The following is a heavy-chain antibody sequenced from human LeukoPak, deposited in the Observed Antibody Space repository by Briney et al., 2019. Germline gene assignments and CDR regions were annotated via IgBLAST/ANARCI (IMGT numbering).Heavy chain of an antibody. Sequence: SETLSLTCAVYGGSFSGDFWSWIRQSPGKGLEWIGSIYYSGSTYYNPSLKSRVTMSVDTSKNQFSLKVSSVTAADTAVYYCARVFDSGSQAYFYYMDVWGKGTTVTISS. J-gene: IGHJ6*03. D-gene: IGHD3-10*01. CDR1: GGSFSGDF. CDR3: ARVFDSGSQAYFYYMDV. V-gene: IGHV4-34*01. CDR2: IYYSGST.